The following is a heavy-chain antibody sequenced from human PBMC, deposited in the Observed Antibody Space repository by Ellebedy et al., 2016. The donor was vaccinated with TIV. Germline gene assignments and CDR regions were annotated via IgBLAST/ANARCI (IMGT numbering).Heavy chain of an antibody. CDR2: IGSAGDT. J-gene: IGHJ4*02. V-gene: IGHV3-13*01. Sequence: GESLKISCAASGFTFSSHHMHWVRQGTGKGLEWVSAIGSAGDTSYSGSVKGRFTISRENGKKSVYLQMNSLRAEDTAVYYCARASAGLDNWGQGTLVTVSS. CDR1: GFTFSSHH. CDR3: ARASAGLDN. D-gene: IGHD6-13*01.